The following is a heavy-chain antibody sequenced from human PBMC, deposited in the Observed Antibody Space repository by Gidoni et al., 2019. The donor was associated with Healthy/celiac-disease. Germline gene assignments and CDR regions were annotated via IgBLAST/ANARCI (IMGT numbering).Heavy chain of an antibody. CDR1: GYSFTSYW. J-gene: IGHJ6*03. CDR3: ARHTPGTVTILRNYYYYYMDV. D-gene: IGHD4-17*01. Sequence: EVQLVQSGAEVKKPGESLKISCKGSGYSFTSYWIGWVRQMPGKGLEWMGIIYPGDSDTRYSPSFQGQVTISADKSISTAYLQWSSLKASDTAMYYCARHTPGTVTILRNYYYYYMDVWGKGTTVTVSS. V-gene: IGHV5-51*01. CDR2: IYPGDSDT.